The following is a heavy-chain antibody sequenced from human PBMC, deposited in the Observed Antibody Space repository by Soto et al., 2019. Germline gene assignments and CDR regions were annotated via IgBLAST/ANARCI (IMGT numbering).Heavy chain of an antibody. CDR3: AHQTSGISMVRGDNQLYNWVDP. Sequence: SGPTLVNPTQTLTLTCTISGFSLSTSGVGVGWIRQPPGKALEWLALIYWNDDKRYSPSLKSRLTITKDTSKNQVVLTMTNMDPVDTATYYCAHQTSGISMVRGDNQLYNWVDPWGQGTLVTVS. V-gene: IGHV2-5*01. J-gene: IGHJ5*02. D-gene: IGHD3-10*01. CDR2: IYWNDDK. CDR1: GFSLSTSGVG.